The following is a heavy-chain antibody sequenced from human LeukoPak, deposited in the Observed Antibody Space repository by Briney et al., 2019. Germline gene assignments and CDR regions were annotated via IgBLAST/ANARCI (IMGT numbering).Heavy chain of an antibody. Sequence: GGSLRLSCAASGFTLSDYAMTWVRQAPGKGLEWVPSISGSNSDTYYADSVKGRFTLSRDTSKNTLYLQMNSLRAEDTAVYYCASSSGYYPDWGQGTLVTVSS. J-gene: IGHJ4*02. D-gene: IGHD3-22*01. CDR2: ISGSNSDT. V-gene: IGHV3-23*01. CDR1: GFTLSDYA. CDR3: ASSSGYYPD.